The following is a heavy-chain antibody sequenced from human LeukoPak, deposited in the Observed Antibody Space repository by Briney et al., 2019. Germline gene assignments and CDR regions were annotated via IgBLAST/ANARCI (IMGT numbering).Heavy chain of an antibody. V-gene: IGHV3-53*01. D-gene: IGHD3-10*01. CDR1: GFTVSSTH. Sequence: GGSLRLSCVASGFTVSSTHMSWVRQAPGKGLEWVSVIYSGGSTYYADSVKGRFTISRDTFKNTLYLQMNSLRVEDTAMCYCASGPRGRGYFQHWGQGTLVTISS. CDR2: IYSGGST. J-gene: IGHJ1*01. CDR3: ASGPRGRGYFQH.